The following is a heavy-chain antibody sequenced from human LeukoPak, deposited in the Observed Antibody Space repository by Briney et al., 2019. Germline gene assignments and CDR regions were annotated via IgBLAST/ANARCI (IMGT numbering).Heavy chain of an antibody. CDR1: GYTLHSYD. J-gene: IGHJ5*02. V-gene: IGHV1-8*01. CDR2: MNPNSGNT. Sequence: GASVKVSCKASGYTLHSYDINWVRQASGQGREWMGWMNPNSGNTGYLPKFQGRVTMTRNTSIRTAYMELNNLRSDDRAVYYCARVGGCEDWGNWFDPWGQGTLVTVSS. D-gene: IGHD3-16*01. CDR3: ARVGGCEDWGNWFDP.